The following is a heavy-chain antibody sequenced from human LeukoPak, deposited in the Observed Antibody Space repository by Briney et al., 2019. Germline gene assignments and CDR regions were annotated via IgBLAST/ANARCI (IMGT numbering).Heavy chain of an antibody. V-gene: IGHV3-30*18. J-gene: IGHJ4*02. CDR1: GFTFSSYG. Sequence: PGGSLRLSCAASGFTFSSYGMHWVRQAPGKGLEWVAVISYDGSNKYYAGSVKGRFTISRDNSKNTLYLQMNSLRAEDTAVYYCAKGSLGSTSSPPDWGQGTLVTVSS. CDR3: AKGSLGSTSSPPD. CDR2: ISYDGSNK. D-gene: IGHD2-2*01.